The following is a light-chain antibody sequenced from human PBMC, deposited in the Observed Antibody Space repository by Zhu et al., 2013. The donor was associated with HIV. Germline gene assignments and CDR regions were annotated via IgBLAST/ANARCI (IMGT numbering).Light chain of an antibody. V-gene: IGKV1-33*01. CDR1: QDISNY. CDR3: QQTNTFPYT. J-gene: IGKJ2*01. Sequence: DIQMTQSPSSLSASVGDRVTITCQASQDISNYLNWYQQKTGKAPKLLIYDASNLEKGVPSRFSGSGSGTDFTLTISSLQPEDFATYSCQQTNTFPYTFGQGTKLEIK. CDR2: DAS.